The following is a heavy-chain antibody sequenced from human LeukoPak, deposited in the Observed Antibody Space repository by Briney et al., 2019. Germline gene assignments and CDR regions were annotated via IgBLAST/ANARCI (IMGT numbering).Heavy chain of an antibody. CDR3: TRRALNYYDSSGYDY. J-gene: IGHJ4*02. CDR1: GFTFSGSA. V-gene: IGHV3-73*01. CDR2: IRSKANSYAT. Sequence: GGSLKLSCAASGFTFSGSAMHWVRQASRKGLEWVGRIRSKANSYATAYAASVKGRFTISRDDSKNTAYLQMNSLKTEDTAVYYCTRRALNYYDSSGYDYWGQGTLVTVSS. D-gene: IGHD3-22*01.